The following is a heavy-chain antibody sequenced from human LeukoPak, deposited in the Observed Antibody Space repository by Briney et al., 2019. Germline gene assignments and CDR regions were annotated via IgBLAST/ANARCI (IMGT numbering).Heavy chain of an antibody. CDR3: AKGEEVVPTIFDY. Sequence: HPGGSLRLSCAASGFTFSSYWMSWVRQAPGKGLEWVSTISDSGGGTYYADSVMGRFTISRDSSKNTLYLQMNSLRGEDTAVYHCAKGEEVVPTIFDYWGQGTLVTVSS. D-gene: IGHD5-12*01. CDR1: GFTFSSYW. V-gene: IGHV3-23*01. CDR2: ISDSGGGT. J-gene: IGHJ4*02.